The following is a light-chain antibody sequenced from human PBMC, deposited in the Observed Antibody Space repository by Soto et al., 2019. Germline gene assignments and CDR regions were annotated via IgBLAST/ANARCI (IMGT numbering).Light chain of an antibody. CDR2: DAS. CDR3: QQYITYSPVT. CDR1: QSIYSW. Sequence: IQMTQSPSTLSASVGDRVTITCRASQSIYSWLAWYQQKPGKAPKVLLYDASSLASGVPSRFSGSGSGTESTLTISSLQPDDFATYYCQQYITYSPVTFGGGTKVDIK. V-gene: IGKV1-5*01. J-gene: IGKJ4*01.